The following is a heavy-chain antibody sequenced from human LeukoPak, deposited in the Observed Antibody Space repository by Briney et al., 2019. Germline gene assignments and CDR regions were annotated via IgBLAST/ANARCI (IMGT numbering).Heavy chain of an antibody. CDR3: ASQGSNDAFDI. D-gene: IGHD2-2*01. CDR2: IYYSGST. J-gene: IGHJ3*02. Sequence: SETLSLTCTVSGGSISSYYWSRIRQPPGKGLEWIGYIYYSGSTNYNPSLKSRVTISVDTSKNQFSLKLSSVTAADTAVYYCASQGSNDAFDIWGQGTMVTVSS. CDR1: GGSISSYY. V-gene: IGHV4-59*08.